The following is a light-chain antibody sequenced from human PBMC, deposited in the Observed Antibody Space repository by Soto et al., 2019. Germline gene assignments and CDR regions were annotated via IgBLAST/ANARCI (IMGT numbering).Light chain of an antibody. CDR2: SSN. Sequence: QSVVSQPASESGTRGQRVPISYSGSSKHIGSNSVNWYQQLPGTAPKLLIQSSNKRPSGVPGRFSGSKSGISGSLAISGLQSEYEAHYYCAAWDYSLNCFVFGTGTKVTVL. CDR3: AAWDYSLNCFV. CDR1: SKHIGSNS. V-gene: IGLV1-44*01. J-gene: IGLJ1*01.